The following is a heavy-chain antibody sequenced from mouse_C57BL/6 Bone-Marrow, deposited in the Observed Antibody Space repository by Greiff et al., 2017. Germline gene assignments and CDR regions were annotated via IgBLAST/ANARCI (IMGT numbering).Heavy chain of an antibody. Sequence: QVQLQQPGAELVKPGASVKLSCKASGYTFTSYWMHWVKQRPGQGLEWIGMIHPNSGSTNYTEKFKSKATLTVDQSSSTAYMQLSSLTSGDSAFYYCASSRAQAAGNFDYWGQGTTLTVSS. V-gene: IGHV1-64*01. D-gene: IGHD3-2*02. CDR1: GYTFTSYW. CDR3: ASSRAQAAGNFDY. CDR2: IHPNSGST. J-gene: IGHJ2*01.